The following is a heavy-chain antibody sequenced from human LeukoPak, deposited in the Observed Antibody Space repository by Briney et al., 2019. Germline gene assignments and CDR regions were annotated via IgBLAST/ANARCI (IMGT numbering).Heavy chain of an antibody. CDR3: ATPFRDSSGSYYNDWFDP. CDR2: LSVSSTT. V-gene: IGHV3-23*01. CDR1: GFTFSSNA. J-gene: IGHJ5*02. D-gene: IGHD3-22*01. Sequence: TGGSLRLSCAAAGFTFSSNALSGVRQLPGEGLVWVSSLSVSSTTYYLDSVKGRFTISRDNAKNTLYLQMKSLRAEDTAVYYCATPFRDSSGSYYNDWFDPWGQGTLVTVSS.